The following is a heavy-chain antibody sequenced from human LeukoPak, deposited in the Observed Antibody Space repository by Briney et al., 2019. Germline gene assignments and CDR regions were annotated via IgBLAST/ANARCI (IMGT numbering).Heavy chain of an antibody. CDR2: IYNTGGT. CDR3: AREFMTPVTTQTFDY. D-gene: IGHD4-17*01. Sequence: SDTLSLTCTVSWRYKQSYYVSWIRQPAGKGLEWIGRIYNTGGTNYNPSLKSRVTMSVDTSNKQYSPKLSSVVAAAKTAYYSAREFMTPVTTQTFDYWGQGTLVTVSS. V-gene: IGHV4-4*07. J-gene: IGHJ4*02. CDR1: WRYKQSYY.